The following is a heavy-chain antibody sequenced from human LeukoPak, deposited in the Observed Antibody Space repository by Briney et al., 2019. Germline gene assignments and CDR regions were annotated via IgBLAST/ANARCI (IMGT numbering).Heavy chain of an antibody. Sequence: GGSLRLSCAASGFTVSSNYMSWVRQAPGKGLEWVSVSYSGGSTYYADSVKGRFIISRDNSKNTLYLQMNSLRAEDTAVYYCAREPTMSSPCFDYWGQGTLVTVSS. J-gene: IGHJ4*02. V-gene: IGHV3-66*01. CDR2: SYSGGST. D-gene: IGHD3-10*02. CDR1: GFTVSSNY. CDR3: AREPTMSSPCFDY.